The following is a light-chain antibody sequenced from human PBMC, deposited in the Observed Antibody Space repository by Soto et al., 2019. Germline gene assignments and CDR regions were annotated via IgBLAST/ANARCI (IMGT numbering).Light chain of an antibody. V-gene: IGKV1-6*01. J-gene: IGKJ1*01. CDR1: QGIRND. CDR2: AAS. CDR3: LQDYNYPMT. Sequence: AIEMTQSPSSLSASVGDRVTITCRASQGIRNDLGWYQQKPGKAPKVLIYAASSLQSGVPSRFSGSGSDTDFTLTISSLQPEDFATYYCLQDYNYPMTFGQGTKVEIK.